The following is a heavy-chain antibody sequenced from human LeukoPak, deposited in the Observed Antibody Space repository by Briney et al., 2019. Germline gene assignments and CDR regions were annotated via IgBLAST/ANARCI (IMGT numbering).Heavy chain of an antibody. CDR2: INHSGST. D-gene: IGHD3-22*01. J-gene: IGHJ4*02. CDR3: ARGSGIVVVNGGHTTHLFDY. CDR1: GGSFSGYY. Sequence: SETLSLTCAVYGGSFSGYYWSWIRQPPGKGLEWIGEINHSGSTNYNPSLKSRVTISVDTSKNQFSLKLSSVTAADTAVYYCARGSGIVVVNGGHTTHLFDYWGQGTLVTVSS. V-gene: IGHV4-34*01.